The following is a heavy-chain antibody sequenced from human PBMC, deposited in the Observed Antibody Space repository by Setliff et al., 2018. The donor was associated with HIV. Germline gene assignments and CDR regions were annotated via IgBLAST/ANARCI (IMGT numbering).Heavy chain of an antibody. Sequence: PSETLSLTCTVSGGSISSGSYYWSWIRQPAGKGLEWIGRIYTSGSTNYNPSLKSRVAISVDTSKNQFSLKLSSVTAADTAVYYCAGSCFPGGFDPWGQGTLVTVSS. J-gene: IGHJ5*02. CDR3: AGSCFPGGFDP. CDR1: GGSISSGSYY. D-gene: IGHD2-15*01. CDR2: IYTSGST. V-gene: IGHV4-61*02.